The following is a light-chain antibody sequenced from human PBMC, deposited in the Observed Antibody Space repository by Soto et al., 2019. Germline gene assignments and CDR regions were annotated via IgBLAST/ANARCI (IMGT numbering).Light chain of an antibody. CDR3: VLYMGSGIAV. CDR1: SGSVSSNHY. J-gene: IGLJ2*01. Sequence: QTVVTQEPSFSVSHGGTVTLTCALNSGSVSSNHYPSWYQQTPGQAPRTLIYSTNTRASGVPDRFSGSILGNKAALTITGAQADDESDYYCVLYMGSGIAVFGGGTQLTVL. CDR2: STN. V-gene: IGLV8-61*01.